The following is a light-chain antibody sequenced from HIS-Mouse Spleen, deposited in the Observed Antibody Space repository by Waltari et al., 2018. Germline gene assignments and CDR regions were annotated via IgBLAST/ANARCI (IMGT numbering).Light chain of an antibody. CDR1: SSDVGSYNL. CDR3: CSYAGSSTFVVV. V-gene: IGLV2-23*03. Sequence: QSALTQPASVSGSPGQSITISCTGTSSDVGSYNLVSSYQQHPGKAPKLMIYEGSKRHSGVSTLFSGSESGNTASLTISGLQAEDEADYYCCSYAGSSTFVVVFGGGTKLTVL. J-gene: IGLJ2*01. CDR2: EGS.